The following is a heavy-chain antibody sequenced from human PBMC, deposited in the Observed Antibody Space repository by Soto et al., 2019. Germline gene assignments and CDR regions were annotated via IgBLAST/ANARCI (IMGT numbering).Heavy chain of an antibody. CDR3: VKDVAARQTLGGGWFDP. V-gene: IGHV3-64D*06. CDR1: GFTFSSYA. D-gene: IGHD6-6*01. J-gene: IGHJ5*02. CDR2: ISSNGGST. Sequence: EVQLVESGGGLVQPGGSLRLSCSASGFTFSSYAMHWVRQAPGKGLEYVSAISSNGGSTYYADSVKGRFTISRDNSKNTLYLQMSSLRAEDTAVYYCVKDVAARQTLGGGWFDPWGQGTLVTVSS.